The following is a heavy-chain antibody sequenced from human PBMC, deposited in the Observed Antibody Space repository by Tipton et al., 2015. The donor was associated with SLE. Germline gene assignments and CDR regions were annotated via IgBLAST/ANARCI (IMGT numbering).Heavy chain of an antibody. J-gene: IGHJ6*02. V-gene: IGHV4-39*07. D-gene: IGHD2-21*02. Sequence: TLSLTCIVSGGSIISNGFYWGWIRQPPGKGLEWIGSLHHSARTYYNPSLESRVSMSLDTSKNQFSLKLTSVTAADTAVYYCARGMVTWRGAIVGVDVWGQGTTVNVSS. CDR1: GGSIISNGFY. CDR2: LHHSART. CDR3: ARGMVTWRGAIVGVDV.